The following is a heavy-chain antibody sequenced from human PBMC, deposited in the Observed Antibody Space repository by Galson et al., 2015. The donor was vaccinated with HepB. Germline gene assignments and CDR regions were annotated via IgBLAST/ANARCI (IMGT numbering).Heavy chain of an antibody. CDR3: AREVTPPGLLGDY. D-gene: IGHD1-26*01. J-gene: IGHJ4*02. V-gene: IGHV1-8*01. CDR1: GYTFTSYD. CDR2: MNPNSGNT. Sequence: SVKVSCKASGYTFTSYDINWVRQATGQGLEWMGWMNPNSGNTGYAQKFQGRVTMTRDTSASTAYMELSSLRSEDTAVYYCAREVTPPGLLGDYWGQGTLVTVSS.